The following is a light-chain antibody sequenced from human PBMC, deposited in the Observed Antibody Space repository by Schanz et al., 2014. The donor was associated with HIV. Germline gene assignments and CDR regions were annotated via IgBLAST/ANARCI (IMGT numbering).Light chain of an antibody. Sequence: DIQMTQSPSSLSASVGDRVTITCRASQDISISLNWYQQKPGKAPQLLIYASSLLHTGVPSRFSGSGSGTHFTLTISSLQPDDFATYYCQQYNSYSLTFGPGTKVDIK. CDR1: QDISIS. CDR3: QQYNSYSLT. CDR2: ASS. J-gene: IGKJ3*01. V-gene: IGKV1-39*01.